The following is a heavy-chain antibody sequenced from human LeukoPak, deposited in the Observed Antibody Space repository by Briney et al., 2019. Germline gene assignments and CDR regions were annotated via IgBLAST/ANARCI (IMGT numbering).Heavy chain of an antibody. CDR3: AKYPRGRYYYDSSGYYPHFDY. D-gene: IGHD3-22*01. CDR2: IKGDGIST. Sequence: GGSLRLSCAASGFDFSSNWMHWVRHAPGQGLVWVSRIKGDGISTNYADSVKGRFTISRDNSKNTLYLQMNSLRAEDTAVYYCAKYPRGRYYYDSSGYYPHFDYWGQGTLVTVSS. V-gene: IGHV3-74*01. J-gene: IGHJ4*02. CDR1: GFDFSSNW.